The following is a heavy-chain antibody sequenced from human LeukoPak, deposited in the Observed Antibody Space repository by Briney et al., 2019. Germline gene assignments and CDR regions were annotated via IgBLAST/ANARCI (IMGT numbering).Heavy chain of an antibody. D-gene: IGHD5-12*01. V-gene: IGHV1-18*01. Sequence: ASVKVSCKASGYSFVSYGMSWVRQASGQGLEWMGWISAYNGNTNYPQKFQGRVTMTTDTSTNTGYMELRSLRFDDTAVYYCARVRDTGYDENDFWGQGTLVTVSS. CDR1: GYSFVSYG. CDR2: ISAYNGNT. J-gene: IGHJ4*02. CDR3: ARVRDTGYDENDF.